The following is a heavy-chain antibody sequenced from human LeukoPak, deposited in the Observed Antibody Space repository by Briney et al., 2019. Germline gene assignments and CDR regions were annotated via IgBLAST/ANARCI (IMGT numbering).Heavy chain of an antibody. Sequence: GSLRLSCAASGFTFSSYAMSWVRQPPGKGLEWIGSIYYSGSTYYNPSLKSRVTISVDLSKNQFSLKLRSVTAADTAMYYCARHEAAYRAPFDYWGQGTLVTVSS. CDR2: IYYSGST. V-gene: IGHV4-38-2*01. J-gene: IGHJ4*02. D-gene: IGHD3-16*01. CDR1: GFTFSSYA. CDR3: ARHEAAYRAPFDY.